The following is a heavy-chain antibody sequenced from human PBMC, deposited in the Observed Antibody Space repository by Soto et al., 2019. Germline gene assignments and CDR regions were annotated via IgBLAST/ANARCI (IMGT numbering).Heavy chain of an antibody. CDR3: ASGYFSRSVYYYYYMAV. J-gene: IGHJ6*03. CDR2: IDHNGSV. V-gene: IGHV4-34*01. Sequence: QVQLQQWGAGLLKPSETLSLTCAVSGGSFSAYYWSWIRQPPGKGLEWMGAIDHNGSVNYNPSLTGRVIISVATSNYHSCLRMSSVTAADPAVYYCASGYFSRSVYYYYYMAVWGKGTTVTVSS. D-gene: IGHD3-3*01. CDR1: GGSFSAYY.